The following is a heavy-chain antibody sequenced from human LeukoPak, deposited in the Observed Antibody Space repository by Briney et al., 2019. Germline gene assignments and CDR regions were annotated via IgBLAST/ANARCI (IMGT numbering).Heavy chain of an antibody. Sequence: GESLKISRKGPGYSFTSYWIRWVRPMPGKGLEWMGIIYPGDSDTRYSPSFQGQVTISADKSISTAYLQWSSLKASDTAMYYCARQYYDFWSGSEPFDPWGQGTLVTVSS. CDR2: IYPGDSDT. V-gene: IGHV5-51*01. D-gene: IGHD3-3*01. CDR3: ARQYYDFWSGSEPFDP. J-gene: IGHJ5*02. CDR1: GYSFTSYW.